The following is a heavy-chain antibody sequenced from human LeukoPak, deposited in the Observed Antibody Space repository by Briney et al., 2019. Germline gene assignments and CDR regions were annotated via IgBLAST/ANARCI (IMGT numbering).Heavy chain of an antibody. J-gene: IGHJ4*02. CDR2: IYHSGST. CDR3: ARETPLWSGYQVGYYFDY. V-gene: IGHV4-30-2*01. CDR1: GGSISSGGYY. D-gene: IGHD3-3*01. Sequence: SETLSLTCTVSGGSISSGGYYWSWIRQPPGKGLEWIGYIYHSGSTYYNPSLKSRVTISVDRSKNQFSLKLSSVTAADTAVYYCARETPLWSGYQVGYYFDYWGQGTLVTVSS.